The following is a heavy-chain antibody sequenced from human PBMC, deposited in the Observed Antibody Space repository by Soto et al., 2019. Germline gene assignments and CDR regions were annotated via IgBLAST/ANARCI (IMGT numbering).Heavy chain of an antibody. J-gene: IGHJ6*02. D-gene: IGHD3-16*01. V-gene: IGHV1-18*01. CDR3: VMVDNYVTPTPQDV. Sequence: QDQLVQSGDEVKKPGASVKVSCKASGYIFVNYGIAWVRQAPGQGLEWMGWISPYTGNTHSATKVQGRLTMTTVTSTSTAYMDLGSLTSDDTAVYYCVMVDNYVTPTPQDVWGQGTTVTVSS. CDR2: ISPYTGNT. CDR1: GYIFVNYG.